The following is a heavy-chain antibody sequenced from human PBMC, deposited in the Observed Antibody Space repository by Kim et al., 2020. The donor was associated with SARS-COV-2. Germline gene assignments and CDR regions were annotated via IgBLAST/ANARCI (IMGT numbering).Heavy chain of an antibody. CDR3: AREVEGLPH. V-gene: IGHV3-30*04. Sequence: GGSLRLSCAASGFTFSSYAMHWVRQAPGKGLEWVAVISYDGSNKHYADSVKGRFTISRDNSKNTLYLQMNSLRAEDTAVYYCAREVEGLPHWGQGTLVTVSS. J-gene: IGHJ1*01. CDR2: ISYDGSNK. CDR1: GFTFSSYA. D-gene: IGHD2-15*01.